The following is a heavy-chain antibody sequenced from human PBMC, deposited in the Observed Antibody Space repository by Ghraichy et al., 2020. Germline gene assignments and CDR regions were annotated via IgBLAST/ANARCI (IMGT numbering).Heavy chain of an antibody. CDR1: GGSISSYY. Sequence: SETLSLTCTVSGGSISSYYWSWIRQPPGKGLEWIGYIYYSGSTNYNPSLKSRVTISVDTSKNQFSLKLSSVTAADTAVYYCARQADSSGYLYYYYYYMDVWGKGTTVTVSS. CDR2: IYYSGST. V-gene: IGHV4-59*08. J-gene: IGHJ6*03. CDR3: ARQADSSGYLYYYYYYMDV. D-gene: IGHD3-22*01.